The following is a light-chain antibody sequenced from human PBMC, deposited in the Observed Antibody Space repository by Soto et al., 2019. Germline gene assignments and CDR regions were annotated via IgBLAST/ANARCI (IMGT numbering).Light chain of an antibody. CDR1: QSVSNSY. CDR2: AAS. CDR3: QQFPTWT. V-gene: IGKV3-20*01. J-gene: IGKJ1*01. Sequence: EIVLTQSPGILSLSPGERATLSCRASQSVSNSYLAWYQQKPGKAPRLLMYAASNRATGIPDRFSGSGSGTDFTLTSSRLEPADFAVYYCQQFPTWTFGQGTKVEIK.